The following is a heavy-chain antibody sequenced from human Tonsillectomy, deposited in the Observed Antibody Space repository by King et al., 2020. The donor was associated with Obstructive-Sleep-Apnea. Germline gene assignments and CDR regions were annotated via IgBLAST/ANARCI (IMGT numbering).Heavy chain of an antibody. CDR2: ISDTGSHI. D-gene: IGHD4-17*01. CDR1: GFTFSRFS. CDR3: ARDLYGDYVYDY. J-gene: IGHJ4*02. V-gene: IGHV3-21*01. Sequence: VQLVESGGGLVKPGGSLRLSCAASGFTFSRFSMNWVRQAPGKGLEWVSSISDTGSHIYYADSLQGRFTISRDNDGNSLYLQMNSLRAEDTAVYYCARDLYGDYVYDYWGQGTLVTVSS.